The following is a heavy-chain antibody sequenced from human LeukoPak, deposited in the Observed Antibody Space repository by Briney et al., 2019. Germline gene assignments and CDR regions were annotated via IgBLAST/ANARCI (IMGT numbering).Heavy chain of an antibody. CDR3: ARGPFRRGEMASY. V-gene: IGHV4-34*01. CDR2: IDHSGNT. J-gene: IGHJ4*02. Sequence: PGGSLRLSCAASGFTFSSYAMSWIRQPPGEGLEWIGEIDHSGNTNYTPSLKSRVTISVDTSKNQFSLKLRSVNAADTAVYYCARGPFRRGEMASYWGQGTLVTVSP. CDR1: GFTFSSYA. D-gene: IGHD5-24*01.